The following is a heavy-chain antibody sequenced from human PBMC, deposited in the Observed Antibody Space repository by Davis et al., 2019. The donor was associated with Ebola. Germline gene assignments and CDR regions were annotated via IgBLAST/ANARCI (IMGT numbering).Heavy chain of an antibody. Sequence: GESLKISCTASGFTFGDYAMSWFRQAPATGLEWVGFIRSKAYGGTTEYAASVKGRFTISRDDSKSIAYLQMNSLKTEDTAVYYCSREAPGTGLLDSWGQGTLVTVSS. V-gene: IGHV3-49*03. CDR3: SREAPGTGLLDS. CDR1: GFTFGDYA. D-gene: IGHD6-13*01. CDR2: IRSKAYGGTT. J-gene: IGHJ4*02.